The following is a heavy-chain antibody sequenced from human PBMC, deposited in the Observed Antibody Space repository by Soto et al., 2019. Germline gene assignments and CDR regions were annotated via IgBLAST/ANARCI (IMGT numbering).Heavy chain of an antibody. V-gene: IGHV6-1*01. CDR3: ARGAVAGHYYYYGMDV. Sequence: SQTLSLTCAISGDSVSNNSAAWNWIRQSPSRGLEWLGRTYYRSKWYNDYAVSVKSRITINPDTSKNQFSLQLNSVTPEDTAVYYCARGAVAGHYYYYGMDVWGQGTTVTVSS. D-gene: IGHD6-19*01. J-gene: IGHJ6*02. CDR1: GDSVSNNSAA. CDR2: TYYRSKWYN.